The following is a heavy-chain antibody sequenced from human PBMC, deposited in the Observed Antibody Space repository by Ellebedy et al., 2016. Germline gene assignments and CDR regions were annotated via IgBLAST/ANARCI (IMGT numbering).Heavy chain of an antibody. CDR2: ISAYNGNT. J-gene: IGHJ4*02. V-gene: IGHV1-18*01. CDR1: GYTFTSYG. CDR3: ARVRVEAGCWSGYYLDY. Sequence: ASVKVSCKASGYTFTSYGISWVRQAPGQGLEWMGWISAYNGNTNYAQKLQGRVTMTTDTSTSTAYVELRSLRSDDTAVYYCARVRVEAGCWSGYYLDYWGQGTLVTVSS. D-gene: IGHD3-3*01.